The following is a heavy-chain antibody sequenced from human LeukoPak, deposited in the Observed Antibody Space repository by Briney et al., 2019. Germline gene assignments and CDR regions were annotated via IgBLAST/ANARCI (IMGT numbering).Heavy chain of an antibody. D-gene: IGHD3-3*01. J-gene: IGHJ4*02. Sequence: GGSLRLSCAASGFTVSSNYMSWVRQAPGKGLEWGSVIYSGGSTYYADSVKGRFTISRDNSKNTLYLQMHSLSAQDTAVSYCARGVGYDFWSAYYTGNYFDYWGQGTLVTVSS. V-gene: IGHV3-66*01. CDR2: IYSGGST. CDR1: GFTVSSNY. CDR3: ARGVGYDFWSAYYTGNYFDY.